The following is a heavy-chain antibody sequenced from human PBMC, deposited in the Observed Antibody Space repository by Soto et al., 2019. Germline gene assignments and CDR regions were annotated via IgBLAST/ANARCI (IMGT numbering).Heavy chain of an antibody. CDR2: MTDSGDTT. V-gene: IGHV3-23*01. CDR1: GFTLTDYA. CDR3: AKSGGATWDYGMAV. Sequence: EEQLLESGGGLLQPGGSLRLSCAVSGFTLTDYAMNWVRQAPGEGLEWVSAMTDSGDTTYYADSVKGRFTISRDNSKNTLYLQMSSLRVEDTAVYYCAKSGGATWDYGMAVWGQGTTVTVSS. D-gene: IGHD3-16*01. J-gene: IGHJ6*02.